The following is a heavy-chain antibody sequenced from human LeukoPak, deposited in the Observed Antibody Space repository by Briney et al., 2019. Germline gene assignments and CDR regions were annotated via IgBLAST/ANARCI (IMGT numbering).Heavy chain of an antibody. Sequence: GGSLRLSCAASGFSVSSNYMGWVRQAPGRGLEWVSVLFSGGGAYYADSVKGRLTASRDNSKNTLFLHMNSLRAEDTAIYYCARERGSSGWATFDYWGQGTLVTVSS. D-gene: IGHD6-19*01. CDR1: GFSVSSNY. V-gene: IGHV3-66*01. J-gene: IGHJ4*02. CDR3: ARERGSSGWATFDY. CDR2: LFSGGGA.